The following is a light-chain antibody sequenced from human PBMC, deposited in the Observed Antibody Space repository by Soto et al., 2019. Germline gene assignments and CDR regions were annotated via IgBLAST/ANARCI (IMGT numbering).Light chain of an antibody. J-gene: IGLJ3*02. CDR1: SGHSSYA. V-gene: IGLV4-69*02. CDR2: LSSDGSH. Sequence: QLVLTQSPSASASLGASVKLTCTLSSGHSSYAIAWHQQQPEKGPRSLMKLSSDGSHSKGDGIPDRFSGSSSGAERYLTISSLQSEDEADYYCQTWGTGIRVFGGGTKVTVL. CDR3: QTWGTGIRV.